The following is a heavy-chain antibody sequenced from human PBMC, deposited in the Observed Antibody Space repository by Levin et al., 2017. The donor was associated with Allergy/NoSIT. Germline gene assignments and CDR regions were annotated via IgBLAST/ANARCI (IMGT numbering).Heavy chain of an antibody. V-gene: IGHV3-53*01. D-gene: IGHD2-2*01. J-gene: IGHJ4*02. CDR2: IYSGGST. Sequence: PGGSLRLSCAASGFTVSSNYMSWVRQAPGKGLEWVSVIYSGGSTYYADSVKGRFTISRDNSKNTLYLQMNSLRAEDTAVYYCARAYRKYCSSTSCLSFDYWGQGTLVTVSS. CDR1: GFTVSSNY. CDR3: ARAYRKYCSSTSCLSFDY.